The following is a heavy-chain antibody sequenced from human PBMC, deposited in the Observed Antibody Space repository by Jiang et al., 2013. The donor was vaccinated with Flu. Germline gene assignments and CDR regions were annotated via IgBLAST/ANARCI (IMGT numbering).Heavy chain of an antibody. V-gene: IGHV1-69*06. CDR1: GGTFSSYA. CDR2: SV. D-gene: IGHD1-26*01. CDR3: TRDSRSRSLGET. J-gene: IGHJ5*02. Sequence: QLVESGAEVKKPGSSVKVSCKASGGTFSSYAISWVRQAPGQGLEWMGSVKGRFTISRDNAKNSLYLEMNSLRVEDTAVYYCTRDSRSRSLGETWGQGTLVTVSS.